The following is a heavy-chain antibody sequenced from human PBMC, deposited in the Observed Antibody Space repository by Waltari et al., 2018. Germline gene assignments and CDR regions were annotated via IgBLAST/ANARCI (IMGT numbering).Heavy chain of an antibody. CDR2: ISSSSSTI. D-gene: IGHD3-10*01. Sequence: EVQLVESGGGLVQPGGSLRLSCAASGFTFRSYSMNWVRQAPGKGLEWVSYISSSSSTIYYADAVKGRFTISRDNAKNSLYLQMNSLRAEDTAVYYCARDALLWFGELDRDYYYYMDVWGKGTTVTVSS. CDR1: GFTFRSYS. V-gene: IGHV3-48*04. CDR3: ARDALLWFGELDRDYYYYMDV. J-gene: IGHJ6*03.